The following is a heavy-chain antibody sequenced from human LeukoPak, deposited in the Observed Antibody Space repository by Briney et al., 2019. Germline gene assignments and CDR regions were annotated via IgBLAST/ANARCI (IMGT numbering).Heavy chain of an antibody. CDR3: ARLRIAAAGTPIDH. Sequence: PSETLSLTCTVSGGSVNSGSYYCSWIRQPPGKGLEWIGYICYSGSTNYNPSLKSRVTISVDTSKNQFSLKLSSVTAADTAVYYCARLRIAAAGTPIDHWGQGTLVTVSS. CDR2: ICYSGST. CDR1: GGSVNSGSYY. D-gene: IGHD6-13*01. V-gene: IGHV4-61*01. J-gene: IGHJ4*02.